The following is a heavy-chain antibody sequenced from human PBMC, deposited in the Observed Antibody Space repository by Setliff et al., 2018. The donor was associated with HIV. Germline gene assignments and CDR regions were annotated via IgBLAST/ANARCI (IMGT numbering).Heavy chain of an antibody. CDR3: ARASNFWSGYSPGDAFDI. CDR2: IYTSGST. Sequence: SETLSLTCTVSGGSISSYYWSWIRQPPGKGLEWIGYIYTSGSTNYNPSLKSRVTISVDTSKNQFSLKLSSVTAADTAVYYCARASNFWSGYSPGDAFDIWGQGTMVTVSS. CDR1: GGSISSYY. D-gene: IGHD3-3*01. V-gene: IGHV4-4*08. J-gene: IGHJ3*02.